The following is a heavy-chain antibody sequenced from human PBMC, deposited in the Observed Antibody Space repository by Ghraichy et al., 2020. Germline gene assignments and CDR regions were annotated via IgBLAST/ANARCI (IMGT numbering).Heavy chain of an antibody. CDR3: ARGESGMFDAFDI. Sequence: TLSLTCIVSGGSISDYYWSWIRQPPGKGLEWIGYIDYTGSANYNPSLKGRLTMSVDTSKNQFSLKLTSVTAADTALYYCARGESGMFDAFDIWGQGTMVSVSS. J-gene: IGHJ3*02. D-gene: IGHD3-10*01. V-gene: IGHV4-59*01. CDR2: IDYTGSA. CDR1: GGSISDYY.